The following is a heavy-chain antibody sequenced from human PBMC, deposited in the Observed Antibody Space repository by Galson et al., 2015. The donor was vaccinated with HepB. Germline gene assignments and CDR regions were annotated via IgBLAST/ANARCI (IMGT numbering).Heavy chain of an antibody. CDR3: ARVYEFWSGYYSDAFDI. V-gene: IGHV3-30-3*01. D-gene: IGHD3-3*01. Sequence: SLRLSCAASGFTFSSYAMHWVRQAPGKGLEWVAVISYDGSNKYYADSVKGRFTISRDNSKNTLYLQMNSLRAEDTAVYYCARVYEFWSGYYSDAFDIWGQGTMVTVSS. CDR2: ISYDGSNK. CDR1: GFTFSSYA. J-gene: IGHJ3*02.